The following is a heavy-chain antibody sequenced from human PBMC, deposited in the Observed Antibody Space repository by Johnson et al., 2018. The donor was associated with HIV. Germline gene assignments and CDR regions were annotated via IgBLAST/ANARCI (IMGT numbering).Heavy chain of an antibody. Sequence: VQLVESGGGVVQPGRSLRLSCAASGFTFSSYAMHWVRQAQGKGLEWVAVISYDGSNKYYTDSVKGRFTISRDNSKNTLYLQMNSLRAEDTAVYYCARGAYDSDAFDIWGQGTMVTVSS. D-gene: IGHD3-22*01. CDR3: ARGAYDSDAFDI. V-gene: IGHV3-30*14. CDR1: GFTFSSYA. J-gene: IGHJ3*02. CDR2: ISYDGSNK.